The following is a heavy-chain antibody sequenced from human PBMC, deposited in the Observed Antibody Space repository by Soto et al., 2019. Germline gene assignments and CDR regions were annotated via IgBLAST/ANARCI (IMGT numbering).Heavy chain of an antibody. V-gene: IGHV3-7*03. Sequence: GGSLRLSCAASGFTFSNSWMSWVRQAPGKGLEWVANIKEDGSEKDYVDPVKGRFTITRDNAKNSLYLQMNNLRAEDTAVYFCTRTRFGMDVWGQATTVTLSS. CDR2: IKEDGSEK. CDR3: TRTRFGMDV. CDR1: GFTFSNSW. J-gene: IGHJ6*02.